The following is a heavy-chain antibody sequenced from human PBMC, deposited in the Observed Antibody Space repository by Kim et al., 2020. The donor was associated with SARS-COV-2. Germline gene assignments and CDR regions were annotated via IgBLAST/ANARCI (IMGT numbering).Heavy chain of an antibody. V-gene: IGHV4-61*02. J-gene: IGHJ6*02. Sequence: SETLSLTCTVSGGSISSGSYYWSWIRQPAGKGLEWIGRIYTSGSTNYNPSLKSRVTISVDTSKNQFSLKLSSVTAADTAVYYCARDQRYFDWFNYYYYYGMDVWGQGTTVTVSS. CDR2: IYTSGST. D-gene: IGHD3-9*01. CDR3: ARDQRYFDWFNYYYYYGMDV. CDR1: GGSISSGSYY.